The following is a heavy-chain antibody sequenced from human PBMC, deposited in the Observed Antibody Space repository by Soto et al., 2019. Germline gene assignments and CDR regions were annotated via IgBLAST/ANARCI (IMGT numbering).Heavy chain of an antibody. CDR1: GGSVSRSYCF. J-gene: IGHJ5*02. CDR2: IYHTGTT. CDR3: ARLTSRISAASHGRCNWVVP. V-gene: IGHV4-39*01. D-gene: IGHD2-15*01. Sequence: QLQLQASGPGLVKPSETLSLTCTDSGGSVSRSYCFWGWISRPPGKGLAWIADIYHTGTTYYNPALKIRVTIPVETRTGQFSLRLASGTAAHPAIYYCARLTSRISAASHGRCNWVVPWGPGTLVSVSS.